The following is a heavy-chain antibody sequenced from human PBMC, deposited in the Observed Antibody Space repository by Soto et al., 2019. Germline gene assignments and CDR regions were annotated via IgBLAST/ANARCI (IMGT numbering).Heavy chain of an antibody. D-gene: IGHD3-3*01. Sequence: EVEVLQSGGGLGQPGGSLRLSCAAAGFTFRDYAMSWVRQAPGKGLEWVSTLTGSLNSAFYADSVKGRFTISRDNSDHVLYLQMNILRDEDTAVYYCARDSGFADFGVIKHAVEIWGQGTLVTVSS. CDR2: LTGSLNSA. V-gene: IGHV3-23*01. J-gene: IGHJ3*02. CDR1: GFTFRDYA. CDR3: ARDSGFADFGVIKHAVEI.